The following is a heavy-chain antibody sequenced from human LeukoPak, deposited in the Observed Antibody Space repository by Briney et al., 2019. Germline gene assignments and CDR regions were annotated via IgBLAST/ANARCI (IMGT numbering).Heavy chain of an antibody. D-gene: IGHD1-1*01. Sequence: PGGSLRLSCAASGFTFSSYWMSWVRQAPGKGLEWVANIKQDGSEKYYVDSVKGRFTISRDNAKNSLYLQMNSLRAEDTAVYSCARDHRDNTYYYYGMDVWGQGTTVTVSS. CDR3: ARDHRDNTYYYYGMDV. V-gene: IGHV3-7*01. CDR2: IKQDGSEK. J-gene: IGHJ6*02. CDR1: GFTFSSYW.